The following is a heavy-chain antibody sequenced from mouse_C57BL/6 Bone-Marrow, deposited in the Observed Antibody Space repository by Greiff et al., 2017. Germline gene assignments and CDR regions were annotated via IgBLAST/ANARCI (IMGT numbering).Heavy chain of an antibody. CDR2: INPSTGGT. Sequence: VQLQQSGPELVKPGASVKISCKASGYSFTGYYMNWVKQSPEKSLEWIGEINPSTGGTTYNQKFKAQATLTVDKSSSTAYMQLKSLTSEDSAVYYCARFYYGRRYYAMDYWGQGTSVTVSS. V-gene: IGHV1-42*01. J-gene: IGHJ4*01. CDR3: ARFYYGRRYYAMDY. CDR1: GYSFTGYY. D-gene: IGHD1-1*01.